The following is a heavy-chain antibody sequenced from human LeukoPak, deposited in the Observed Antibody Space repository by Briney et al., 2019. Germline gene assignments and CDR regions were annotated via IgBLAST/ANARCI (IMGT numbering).Heavy chain of an antibody. CDR3: ARVRGSYSFDY. V-gene: IGHV3-23*01. D-gene: IGHD1-26*01. CDR2: ISDGGYNT. Sequence: GGSLRLPCAASGFTFTGYAMTWVRQAPGKELEWISTISDGGYNTYYADSVMGRFTISRDNSKYTLYLQMSGLRAEDTAVYYCARVRGSYSFDYWGQGTLVAVSS. J-gene: IGHJ4*02. CDR1: GFTFTGYA.